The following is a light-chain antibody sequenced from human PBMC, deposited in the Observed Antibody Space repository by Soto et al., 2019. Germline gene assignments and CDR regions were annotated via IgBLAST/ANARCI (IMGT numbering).Light chain of an antibody. CDR1: QSLTTR. Sequence: DIQMTQSPSSLSASIGDRVSITCRASQSLTTRLAWYQHEPGKASKLLIYDASTLQDGVPSRFSGSGSGTEFTLTINSLQPDDYATYYCQHSTDYWGTFGPGTRVDIK. V-gene: IGKV1-5*01. CDR2: DAS. CDR3: QHSTDYWGT. J-gene: IGKJ3*01.